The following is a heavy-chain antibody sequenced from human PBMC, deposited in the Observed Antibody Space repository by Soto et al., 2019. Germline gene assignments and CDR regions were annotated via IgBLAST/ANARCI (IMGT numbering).Heavy chain of an antibody. CDR1: GFSFDYFG. D-gene: IGHD6-19*01. CDR3: ARSRSHWLASDS. J-gene: IGHJ4*02. V-gene: IGHV3-21*02. CDR2: ISSSASDI. Sequence: EVQLVESGGGLVKSGGSLTLSCEASGFSFDYFGMTWVRQAPGKGLEWVSFISSSASDIYYADSVKGRFTVSRDNAKKSLNLQMNSLRAEDTAVYYCARSRSHWLASDSWGQGTLVPVS.